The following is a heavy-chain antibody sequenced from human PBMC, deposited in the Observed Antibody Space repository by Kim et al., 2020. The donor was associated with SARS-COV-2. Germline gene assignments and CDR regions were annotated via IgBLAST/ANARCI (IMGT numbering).Heavy chain of an antibody. Sequence: SETLSLTCAVYGGSFSGYYWSWIRQPPGKGLEWIGEINHSGSTNYNPSLKSRVTISVDTSKNQFSLKLSSVTAADTAVYYCARGLPSGSLHFDYWGQGTLVTVSS. CDR3: ARGLPSGSLHFDY. V-gene: IGHV4-34*01. J-gene: IGHJ4*02. CDR1: GGSFSGYY. D-gene: IGHD1-26*01. CDR2: INHSGST.